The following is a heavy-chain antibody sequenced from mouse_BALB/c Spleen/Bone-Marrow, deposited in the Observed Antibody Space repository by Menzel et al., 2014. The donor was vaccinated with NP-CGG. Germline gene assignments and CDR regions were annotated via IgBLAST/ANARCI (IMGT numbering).Heavy chain of an antibody. J-gene: IGHJ3*01. CDR1: GFTFXNYW. D-gene: IGHD2-4*01. CDR3: TRLDYDWFAY. CDR2: IKLKSNNYAT. Sequence: EVHLVESGGGLVQPGGSMKLSCVASGFTFXNYWMNWVRQSPEKGLEWVAEIKLKSNNYATHYAESGKGRFTISRDDSKSSVYLQMSNLRAEDTGIYYCTRLDYDWFAYWGQGTLVTVSA. V-gene: IGHV6-6*02.